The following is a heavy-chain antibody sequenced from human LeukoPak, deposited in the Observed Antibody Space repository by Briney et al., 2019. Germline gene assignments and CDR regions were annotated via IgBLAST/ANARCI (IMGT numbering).Heavy chain of an antibody. J-gene: IGHJ4*02. CDR3: ARVGGIAADEFDY. CDR2: IIPILGIA. D-gene: IGHD6-13*01. V-gene: IGHV1-69*04. CDR1: GYSFTGHY. Sequence: ASVKVSCKASGYSFTGHYIHWVRQAPGQGLEWMGRIIPILGIANYAQKFQGRVTITADKSTSTAYMELSSLRSEDTAVYYCARVGGIAADEFDYWGQGTLVTVSS.